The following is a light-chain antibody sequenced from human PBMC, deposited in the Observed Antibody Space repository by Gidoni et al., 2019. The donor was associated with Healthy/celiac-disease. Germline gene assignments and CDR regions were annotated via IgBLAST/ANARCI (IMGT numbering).Light chain of an antibody. CDR3: QQDNSFPPT. J-gene: IGKJ4*01. V-gene: IGKV1-12*01. CDR2: AAS. Sequence: DIQMPQSPSSVSASVGDLVTLTCRASQGLSSWLAWYQQKPGKATKRLSYAASSLQSGVTSRIIGSGSGTDVTLTISSLQPEDFATYYCQQDNSFPPTCGGGTKVEIK. CDR1: QGLSSW.